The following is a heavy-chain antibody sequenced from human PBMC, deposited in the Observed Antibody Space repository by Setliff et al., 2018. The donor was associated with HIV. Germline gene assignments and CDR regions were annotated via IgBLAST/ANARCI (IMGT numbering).Heavy chain of an antibody. Sequence: SETCPSPALSLVAPSVVTTGTGSGSPQGRGWSGLGEINHSGSTNYNPSLKSRVTISVDTSKNQFSLKLSSVTAADTALYYCASYSSSWTSFQHWGQGTLVTVSS. CDR3: ASYSSSWTSFQH. D-gene: IGHD6-13*01. J-gene: IGHJ1*01. V-gene: IGHV4-34*01. CDR1: VAPSVVTT. CDR2: INHSGST.